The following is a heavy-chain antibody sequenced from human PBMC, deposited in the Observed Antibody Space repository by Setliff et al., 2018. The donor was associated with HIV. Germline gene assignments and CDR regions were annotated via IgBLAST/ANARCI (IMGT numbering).Heavy chain of an antibody. CDR1: GLIVNTNY. Sequence: GESLKISCAASGLIVNTNYMSWARQAPGKGLEWVSAVSGSGDYTYYPDSLKGRFTVSRDNSKNTLYLQMDSLRAEDTAVYYCAREVRGYSYGLFDYWGQGTLVTVSS. CDR2: VSGSGDYT. D-gene: IGHD5-18*01. J-gene: IGHJ4*02. V-gene: IGHV3-23*01. CDR3: AREVRGYSYGLFDY.